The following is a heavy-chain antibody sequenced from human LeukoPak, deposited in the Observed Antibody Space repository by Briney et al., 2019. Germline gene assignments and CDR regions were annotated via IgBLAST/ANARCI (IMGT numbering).Heavy chain of an antibody. J-gene: IGHJ4*02. Sequence: GGSLRLSCAASGFTFSTYSMNWVRQAPGKGLEWVSSISSSGSYIYYADSVKSRFTISRDNAKNSLYLQMNSLRAEDTAVYYCAVYYYGSGSYADWGQGTLVTVSS. CDR2: ISSSGSYI. D-gene: IGHD3-10*01. V-gene: IGHV3-21*01. CDR1: GFTFSTYS. CDR3: AVYYYGSGSYAD.